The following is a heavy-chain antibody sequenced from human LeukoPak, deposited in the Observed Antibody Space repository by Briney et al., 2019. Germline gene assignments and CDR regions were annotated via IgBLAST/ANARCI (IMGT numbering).Heavy chain of an antibody. D-gene: IGHD2-21*02. V-gene: IGHV1-46*01. Sequence: ASVKVSCKASGYTFTSYYMHWVRQAPGQGLEWMGIINPSGGSTSYAQKFQGRVTMTRDTSTSTVYMELSSLRSEDTAVYCCATDQIQVVVTAFSTRTNDYWGQGTLVTVSS. J-gene: IGHJ4*02. CDR2: INPSGGST. CDR1: GYTFTSYY. CDR3: ATDQIQVVVTAFSTRTNDY.